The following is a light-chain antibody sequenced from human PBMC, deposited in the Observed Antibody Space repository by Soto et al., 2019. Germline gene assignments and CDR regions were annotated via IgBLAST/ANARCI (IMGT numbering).Light chain of an antibody. J-gene: IGLJ3*02. Sequence: QSVLTQPPSASGTPGQRVTISCSGSSSNIGSEYVVWYQHLPGTAPKLLIYRNNQRPSGVPDRFAGSKSGTSASLAISGLRSEDEADYYCETWDTHLRVFGGGTKVTVL. CDR1: SSNIGSEY. CDR3: ETWDTHLRV. CDR2: RNN. V-gene: IGLV1-47*01.